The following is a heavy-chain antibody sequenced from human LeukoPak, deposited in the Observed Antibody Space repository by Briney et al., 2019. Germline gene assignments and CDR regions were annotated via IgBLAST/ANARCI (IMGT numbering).Heavy chain of an antibody. V-gene: IGHV3-7*01. Sequence: PGGSLRLSCEVSGFTFSSYWMDWVRQAPGKGLEWEANIKQDGSDKYYVDSVKGRFTISRDNAKNSLYLQMNSLRAEDTAVYYCAIIPRAAAGPSARSPFHYWGQGTLVTVSS. D-gene: IGHD6-13*01. CDR1: GFTFSSYW. CDR2: IKQDGSDK. CDR3: AIIPRAAAGPSARSPFHY. J-gene: IGHJ4*02.